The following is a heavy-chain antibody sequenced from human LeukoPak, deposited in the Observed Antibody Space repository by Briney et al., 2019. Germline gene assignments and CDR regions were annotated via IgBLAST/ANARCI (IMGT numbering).Heavy chain of an antibody. CDR3: ARKPYDFWSGYFSVDFDY. V-gene: IGHV4-39*07. CDR2: IYYSGST. D-gene: IGHD3-3*01. CDR1: GGSISSSSYY. Sequence: NPSETLSLTCTVSGGSISSSSYYWGWIRQPPGKGLEWIGSIYYSGSTYYNPSLKSRVTISVDTSKNQFSLKLSSVTAADTAVYYCARKPYDFWSGYFSVDFDYWGQGTLVTVSS. J-gene: IGHJ4*02.